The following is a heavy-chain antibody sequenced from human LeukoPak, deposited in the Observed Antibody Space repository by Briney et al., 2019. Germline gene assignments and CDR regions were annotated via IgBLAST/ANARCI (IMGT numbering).Heavy chain of an antibody. CDR1: GFTFSSYS. V-gene: IGHV3-21*01. D-gene: IGHD3-3*01. CDR3: ARANYDFWSGSDY. Sequence: GGSLRLSCAASGFTFSSYSMNWVRQAPGKGLEWVSSISSSSSYIYYADSVKGRFTISRDNAKNSLYLQMNSLRAEDTAVYCCARANYDFWSGSDYWGQGTLVTVSS. J-gene: IGHJ4*02. CDR2: ISSSSSYI.